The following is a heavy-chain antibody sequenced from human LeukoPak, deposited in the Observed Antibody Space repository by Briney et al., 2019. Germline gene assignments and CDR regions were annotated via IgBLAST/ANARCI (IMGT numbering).Heavy chain of an antibody. V-gene: IGHV3-48*04. CDR1: GFTFSSYS. CDR3: ARSSRVAAAGMRGYYYYYMDV. D-gene: IGHD6-13*01. J-gene: IGHJ6*03. Sequence: GGSLRLSCAASGFTFSSYSMNWVRQAPGKGLEWVSYISSSSSTIYYADSVKGRFTISRDNAKNSLYLQMNSLRAEDTAVYYCARSSRVAAAGMRGYYYYYMDVWGKGTTDTVSS. CDR2: ISSSSSTI.